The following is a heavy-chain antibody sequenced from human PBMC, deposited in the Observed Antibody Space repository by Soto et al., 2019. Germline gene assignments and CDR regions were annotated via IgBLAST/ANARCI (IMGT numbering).Heavy chain of an antibody. J-gene: IGHJ6*02. CDR2: IYYSGST. V-gene: IGHV4-39*01. D-gene: IGHD2-21*02. CDR3: ARQGGDGWPGYYGMDV. CDR1: GGSISSSSYY. Sequence: PSETLSLTCTVSGGSISSSSYYWGWIRQPPGKGLEWIGSIYYSGSTYYNPSLKSRVTISVDTSKNQFSLKLSSVTAADTAVYYCARQGGDGWPGYYGMDVWGQGTTVTVSS.